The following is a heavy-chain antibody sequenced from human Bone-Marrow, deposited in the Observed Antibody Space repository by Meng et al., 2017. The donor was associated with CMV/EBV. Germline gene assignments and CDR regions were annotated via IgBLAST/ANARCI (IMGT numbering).Heavy chain of an antibody. CDR3: AKDKGYSSSWYSGEGMDV. V-gene: IGHV3-30*02. CDR2: IRYDGSNK. Sequence: GESLKIFCSAPGFPFSSDCIHWVRQAPGKGLEWVAFIRYDGSNKYYADSVKGRFTISRDKSKNTLYLQMNSLRAEDTAVDYCAKDKGYSSSWYSGEGMDVWGQGTTVTVSS. CDR1: GFPFSSDC. J-gene: IGHJ6*02. D-gene: IGHD6-13*01.